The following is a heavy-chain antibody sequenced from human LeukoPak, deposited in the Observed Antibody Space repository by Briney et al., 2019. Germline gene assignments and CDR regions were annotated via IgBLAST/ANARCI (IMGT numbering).Heavy chain of an antibody. V-gene: IGHV3-74*01. CDR1: GFTFSSFW. CDR2: INPDGSNT. D-gene: IGHD2-2*01. J-gene: IGHJ4*02. CDR3: VRDGLTAARGH. Sequence: QPGGSLRLSCAASGFTFSSFWMQWVRQTPGKGLVWVSDINPDGSNTRYADSVKDRFTISRDNDRNTLYLQMNSLRAEDMAVYYCVRDGLTAARGHWGRGTLVTVSS.